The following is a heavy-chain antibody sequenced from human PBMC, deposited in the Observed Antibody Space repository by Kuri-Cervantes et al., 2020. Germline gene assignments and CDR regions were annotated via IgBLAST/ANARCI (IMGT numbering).Heavy chain of an antibody. CDR2: INAGNGNT. CDR3: ARDYDFWRQEIHPLDY. J-gene: IGHJ4*02. CDR1: GYTFTSYA. Sequence: ASVKVSCKASGYTFTSYAMHWVRQAPGQRLEWMGWINAGNGNTKYSQKLQGRVTMTTDTSTSTAYMELRSLRSDDTAVYYCARDYDFWRQEIHPLDYWGQGTLVTVSS. V-gene: IGHV1-3*01. D-gene: IGHD3-3*01.